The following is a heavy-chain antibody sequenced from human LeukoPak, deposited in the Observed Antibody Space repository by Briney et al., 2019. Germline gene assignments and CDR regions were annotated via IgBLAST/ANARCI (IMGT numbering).Heavy chain of an antibody. J-gene: IGHJ4*02. CDR1: GGSISSYY. CDR2: IYYSGST. V-gene: IGHV4-59*12. D-gene: IGHD4-17*01. CDR3: ARVDYGDYGYYFDY. Sequence: SETLSLTCTVSGGSISSYYWSWIRQPPGKGLEWIGYIYYSGSTYYNPSPKSRVTISVDTSKNQFSLKLSSVTAADTAVYYCARVDYGDYGYYFDYWGQGTLVTVSS.